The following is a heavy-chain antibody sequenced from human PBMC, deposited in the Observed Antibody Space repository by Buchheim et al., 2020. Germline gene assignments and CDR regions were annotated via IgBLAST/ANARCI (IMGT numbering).Heavy chain of an antibody. CDR3: ASQHITTVAAAGIEIYYYYGMDV. D-gene: IGHD6-13*01. CDR2: IYHSGST. V-gene: IGHV4-4*02. Sequence: QVQLQESGPGLVKPSGTLSLTCAVSGGSISSSNWWSWVRQPPGKGLEWIGEIYHSGSTNYNPSLKSRVTISVDESKNQFSLKLSFVTAADTAVYYCASQHITTVAAAGIEIYYYYGMDVWGQGTT. CDR1: GGSISSSNW. J-gene: IGHJ6*02.